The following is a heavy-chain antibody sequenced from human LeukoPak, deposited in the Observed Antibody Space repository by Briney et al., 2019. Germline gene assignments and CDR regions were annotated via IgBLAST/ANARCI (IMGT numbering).Heavy chain of an antibody. CDR1: GGSFSGYY. J-gene: IGHJ4*02. CDR3: ARGHQNYGSRW. D-gene: IGHD3-10*01. Sequence: PSETLSFTCAVYGGSFSGYYWSWIRQPPGKGLEWIGEINHSGSTNYNPSLKSRVTISVDTSKNQFSLKLSSVTAADTAVYYCARGHQNYGSRWWGQGTLVTVSS. V-gene: IGHV4-34*01. CDR2: INHSGST.